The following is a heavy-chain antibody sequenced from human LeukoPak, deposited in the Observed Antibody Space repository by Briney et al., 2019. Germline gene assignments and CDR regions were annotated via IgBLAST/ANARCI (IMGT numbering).Heavy chain of an antibody. V-gene: IGHV3-53*01. CDR3: ARGESSDCTCIDY. CDR2: IHGDGST. CDR1: GFTVSSRY. J-gene: IGHJ4*02. Sequence: PGGSLRLSCAASGFTVSSRYMSWVRQAPGKGLEWVSVIHGDGSTYYADSVKGRFTISRDNSKNTLYLQMNSLRAEDPAVYYCARGESSDCTCIDYWGQGTLVSVSS. D-gene: IGHD2-21*02.